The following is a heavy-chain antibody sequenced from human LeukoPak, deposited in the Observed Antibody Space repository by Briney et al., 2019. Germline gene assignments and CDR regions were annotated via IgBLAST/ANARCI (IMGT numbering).Heavy chain of an antibody. CDR1: GGSFSGYY. J-gene: IGHJ6*02. D-gene: IGHD1-7*01. V-gene: IGHV4-34*01. Sequence: TSETLSLTCAVYGGSFSGYYWSWIRQPPGKGLEWIGEINHSGSTNYNPSLKSRVTISVDTSKNQFSLQLNSVTPEDTAVYYCARYNWNFHPYYYYGMDVWGQGTTVTVSS. CDR3: ARYNWNFHPYYYYGMDV. CDR2: INHSGST.